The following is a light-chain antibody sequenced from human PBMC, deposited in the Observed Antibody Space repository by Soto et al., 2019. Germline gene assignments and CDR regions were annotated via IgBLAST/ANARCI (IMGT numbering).Light chain of an antibody. J-gene: IGKJ5*01. V-gene: IGKV1-9*01. CDR3: QQFNSYPIT. CDR2: TAS. Sequence: EIVMTQSPATLSVSPGEGATLSCRASQGIGDTLAWYQQKPGKAPKLLIYTASTLQSGVPSRFSGSGSGTEFTLTISSLQPEDFATYYSQQFNSYPITFGQGTRLEIK. CDR1: QGIGDT.